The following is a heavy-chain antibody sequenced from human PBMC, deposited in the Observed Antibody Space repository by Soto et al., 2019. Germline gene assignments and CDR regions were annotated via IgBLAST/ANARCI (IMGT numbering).Heavy chain of an antibody. CDR2: IIPIFGTA. Sequence: SVKVSCKASGGTFSSYAISWVRQAPGQGLEWMGGIIPIFGTANYAQKFQGRVTITADESTSTAYMELSSLRSEDTAVYYCATDYGGNSVFAFDIWGQGTMVTVSS. J-gene: IGHJ3*02. V-gene: IGHV1-69*13. CDR3: ATDYGGNSVFAFDI. CDR1: GGTFSSYA. D-gene: IGHD4-17*01.